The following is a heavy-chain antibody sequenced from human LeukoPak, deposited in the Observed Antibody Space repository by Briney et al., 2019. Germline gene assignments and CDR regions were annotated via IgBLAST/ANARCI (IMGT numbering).Heavy chain of an antibody. CDR3: ARGRVSSSTWYSTYYYFFYMDF. CDR2: VDHTGST. Sequence: SETLSLTCTVSDDSITMYYWTWIRQPPGKGLEWIGYVDHTGSTKFNPSLNGRVNISRDTPNNFFSLRLRSVTAADTAVYFCARGRVSSSTWYSTYYYFFYMDFWGKGTTVTVSS. V-gene: IGHV4-59*01. D-gene: IGHD4-11*01. CDR1: DDSITMYY. J-gene: IGHJ6*03.